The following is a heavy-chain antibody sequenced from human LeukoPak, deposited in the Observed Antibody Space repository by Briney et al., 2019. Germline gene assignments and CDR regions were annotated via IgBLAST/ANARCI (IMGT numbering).Heavy chain of an antibody. CDR2: IYTSGST. V-gene: IGHV4-4*07. Sequence: PSETLSLTCTVSGGSISSYYWSWLRQPAGKGLEWIGRIYTSGSTNYNPSLKSRVTMSVDTSKNQFSLKLSSVTAADTAVYYCARDPYSSSWSPRGRDAFDIWGQGTMVTVSS. J-gene: IGHJ3*02. CDR3: ARDPYSSSWSPRGRDAFDI. D-gene: IGHD6-13*01. CDR1: GGSISSYY.